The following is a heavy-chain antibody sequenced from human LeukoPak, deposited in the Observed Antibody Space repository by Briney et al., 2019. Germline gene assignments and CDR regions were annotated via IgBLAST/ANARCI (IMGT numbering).Heavy chain of an antibody. J-gene: IGHJ4*02. CDR3: ANWIGSSSRDY. CDR2: ISGSGDSP. CDR1: GFTFRSYV. D-gene: IGHD6-6*01. Sequence: GGSLRVSCVASGFTFRSYVMSWVRQAPGKGLEWVSAISGSGDSPSYADSVKGRATISRDNSKNTLYLQMSSLRAEDTAVYYCANWIGSSSRDYWGQGTLVTVSS. V-gene: IGHV3-23*01.